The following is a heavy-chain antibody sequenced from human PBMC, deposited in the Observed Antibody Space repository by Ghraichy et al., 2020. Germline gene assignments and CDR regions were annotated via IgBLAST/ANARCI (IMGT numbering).Heavy chain of an antibody. D-gene: IGHD2-15*01. Sequence: TLSLTCTVSGGSISSGGYYWSWIRQHPGKGLEWIGYIYYSGSTYYNPSLKSRVTISVDTSKNQFSLKLSSVTAADTAVYYCARGQMVVAPYELVPLDAFDIWGQGTMVTVSS. J-gene: IGHJ3*02. CDR3: ARGQMVVAPYELVPLDAFDI. V-gene: IGHV4-31*03. CDR2: IYYSGST. CDR1: GGSISSGGYY.